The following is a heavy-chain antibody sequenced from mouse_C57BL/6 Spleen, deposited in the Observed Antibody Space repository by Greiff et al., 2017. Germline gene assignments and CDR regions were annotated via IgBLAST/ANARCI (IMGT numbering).Heavy chain of an antibody. D-gene: IGHD2-5*01. CDR2: IDPEGGET. CDR1: GFNINDYY. CDR3: ARGYSKAKDY. J-gene: IGHJ4*01. V-gene: IGHV14-2*01. Sequence: EVQLLQSGAELVKPGASLKLSCTASGFNINDYYMHWVKQRTEQGLEWIGRIDPEGGETKYAAKVQGKATITADTASNTAYLQLSSLTSWDTAVSYCARGYSKAKDYWGQGTSVTVSS.